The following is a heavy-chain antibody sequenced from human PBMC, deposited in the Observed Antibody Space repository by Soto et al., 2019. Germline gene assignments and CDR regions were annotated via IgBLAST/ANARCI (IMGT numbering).Heavy chain of an antibody. V-gene: IGHV1-46*01. D-gene: IGHD2-2*01. J-gene: IGHJ4*02. CDR1: GYTFTRYY. Sequence: ASVKVSFKASGYTFTRYYMHWVRQAPGQRLEWMGIINPSGGSTSYAQKFQGRVTMTRDTSTSTVYMELSSLRSEDTAVYYCARDVGAGYCSSTSCRHTYWGQGTLVTVSS. CDR3: ARDVGAGYCSSTSCRHTY. CDR2: INPSGGST.